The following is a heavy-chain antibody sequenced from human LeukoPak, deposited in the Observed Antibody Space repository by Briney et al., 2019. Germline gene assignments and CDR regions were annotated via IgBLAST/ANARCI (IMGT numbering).Heavy chain of an antibody. Sequence: GGSLRLSCAASGFTFSNAWMSWVRQAPGKGLEWVGRIKSKTDGGTTDYAAPVKGRFTISRDDSKNTLYLRMNSLKTEDTAVYYCTTGVVVPAAMGRLGYYFDYWGQGTLVTVSS. CDR3: TTGVVVPAAMGRLGYYFDY. CDR1: GFTFSNAW. J-gene: IGHJ4*02. D-gene: IGHD2-2*01. V-gene: IGHV3-15*01. CDR2: IKSKTDGGTT.